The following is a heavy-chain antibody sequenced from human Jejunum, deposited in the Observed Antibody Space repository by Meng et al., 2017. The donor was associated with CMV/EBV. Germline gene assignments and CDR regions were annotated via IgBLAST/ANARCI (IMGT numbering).Heavy chain of an antibody. Sequence: QVRLQGWAPGLVNVSETLSLTCFVSAGSISGYYWSWIRQPAGKGLEWIGRIYTSGSTHYNPSLKSRLTMSVDLSNNQISLKLRSVTAADTAVYYCARESGSYYWFDPWGQGTLVTVSS. CDR2: IYTSGST. D-gene: IGHD1-26*01. V-gene: IGHV4-4*07. CDR3: ARESGSYYWFDP. J-gene: IGHJ5*02. CDR1: AGSISGYY.